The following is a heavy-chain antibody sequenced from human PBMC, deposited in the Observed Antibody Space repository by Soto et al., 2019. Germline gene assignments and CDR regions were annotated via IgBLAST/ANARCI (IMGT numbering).Heavy chain of an antibody. CDR2: ISYDGSNK. J-gene: IGHJ6*02. Sequence: GGSLRLSCAASVFTFSSYGMHWVRQAPGKGLEWVAFISYDGSNKYYADSVKGRFTISRDNSKNTLYLQMNSLRAEDTAVYYCAKEDNGDSGSYYRSLDYYYYYGMDVWGQGTTVTVSS. CDR1: VFTFSSYG. CDR3: AKEDNGDSGSYYRSLDYYYYYGMDV. D-gene: IGHD1-26*01. V-gene: IGHV3-30*18.